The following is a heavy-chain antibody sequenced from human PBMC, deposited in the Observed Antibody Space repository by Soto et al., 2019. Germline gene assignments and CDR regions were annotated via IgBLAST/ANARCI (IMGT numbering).Heavy chain of an antibody. CDR3: ARCWWPGYCSGGSCYSGDLYYFDY. CDR2: IYYSGST. V-gene: IGHV4-31*03. CDR1: GGSISSGGYY. D-gene: IGHD2-15*01. J-gene: IGHJ4*02. Sequence: QVQLQESGPGLVKPSQTLSLTCTVSGGSISSGGYYWSWIRQHPGKGLEWIGYIYYSGSTYYNPSLKSRFTISVDTAKNQFSLKLSSVTAADTAVYYCARCWWPGYCSGGSCYSGDLYYFDYWGQGTLVTVSS.